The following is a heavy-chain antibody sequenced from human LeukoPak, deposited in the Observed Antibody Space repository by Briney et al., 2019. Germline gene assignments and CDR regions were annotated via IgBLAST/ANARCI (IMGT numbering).Heavy chain of an antibody. V-gene: IGHV3-30*18. CDR3: AKDRSTTWSFDY. CDR1: GFTFSFSG. J-gene: IGHJ4*02. D-gene: IGHD6-13*01. Sequence: PGGSLRLSCAASGFTFSFSGMYWVRQAPGKGLEWLAFISDDGSRKYFADSVKGRFTISRDNSKNTLFLQMNSLITEDTAVYYCAKDRSTTWSFDYWGQGTLVTVSS. CDR2: ISDDGSRK.